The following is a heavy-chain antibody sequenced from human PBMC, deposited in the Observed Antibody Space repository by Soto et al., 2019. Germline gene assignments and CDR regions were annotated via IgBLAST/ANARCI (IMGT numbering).Heavy chain of an antibody. CDR3: ARAGIVVVPADSPFDY. CDR2: IIPILGIA. CDR1: GCTFSSYT. V-gene: IGHV1-69*02. D-gene: IGHD2-2*01. J-gene: IGHJ4*02. Sequence: SVKVSCKASGCTFSSYTISWVRQAPGQGLEWMGRIIPILGIANYAQKFQGRVTITADKSTSTAYMELSSLRSEDTAVYYCARAGIVVVPADSPFDYWGQGTLVTVS.